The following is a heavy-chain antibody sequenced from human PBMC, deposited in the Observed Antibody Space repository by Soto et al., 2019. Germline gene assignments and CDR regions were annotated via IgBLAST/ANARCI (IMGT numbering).Heavy chain of an antibody. Sequence: QVQLQESGPGLVKHSQTLSLTCSVSGASTVSHYHLTWIRQPPGKGLEWMGYIFNSGTTFYNPSLTSRLSISMDTSGNHFALELRYVTAADTAVYYCALALGPTTGLDYWGQGTLVTVS. J-gene: IGHJ4*02. CDR2: IFNSGTT. CDR1: GASTVSHYH. D-gene: IGHD1-26*01. V-gene: IGHV4-31*02. CDR3: ALALGPTTGLDY.